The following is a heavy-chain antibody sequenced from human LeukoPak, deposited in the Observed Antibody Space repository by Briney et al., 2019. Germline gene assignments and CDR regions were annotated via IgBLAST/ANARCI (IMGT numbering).Heavy chain of an antibody. CDR2: INHSGST. CDR3: ARRNRYCSGGSCKYYFDY. CDR1: GGSFSGYY. D-gene: IGHD2-15*01. V-gene: IGHV4-34*01. Sequence: SETLSPTCAVYGGSFSGYYWSWIRQPPGKGLEWIGEINHSGSTNYNPSLKSRVTISVDTSKNQFSLKLSSVTAADTAVYYCARRNRYCSGGSCKYYFDYWGQGTLVTVSS. J-gene: IGHJ4*02.